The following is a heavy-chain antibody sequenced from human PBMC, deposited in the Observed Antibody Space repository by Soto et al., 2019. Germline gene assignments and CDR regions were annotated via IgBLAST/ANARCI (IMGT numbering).Heavy chain of an antibody. CDR2: ISGSGGYT. Sequence: EVQLLESGGGLVQPGGSLRLSCAASGFTFSSYAMSWVRQAPGEGLEWVSAISGSGGYTYYADSVKGRFTISRDNSKNTRYRQMNSLRAEDTAVYYCAKVGTTGTYAYYYYYMDVWGKGTTATVSS. CDR3: AKVGTTGTYAYYYYYMDV. J-gene: IGHJ6*03. CDR1: GFTFSSYA. D-gene: IGHD1-1*01. V-gene: IGHV3-23*01.